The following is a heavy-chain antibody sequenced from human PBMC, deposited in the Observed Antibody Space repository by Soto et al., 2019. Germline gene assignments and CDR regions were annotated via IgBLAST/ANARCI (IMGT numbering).Heavy chain of an antibody. J-gene: IGHJ5*02. D-gene: IGHD6-13*01. CDR2: MNMDGNRI. V-gene: IGHV3-74*01. CDR3: ARHPERIAQIGWFDP. CDR1: GFTFSRYW. Sequence: GGSLRLSCAASGFTFSRYWMHWVRQAPGKGLEWVSRMNMDGNRISYVDSVKGRCTISRDNAKNTFYMEMNSARVEDTAVYYCARHPERIAQIGWFDPWGQGT.